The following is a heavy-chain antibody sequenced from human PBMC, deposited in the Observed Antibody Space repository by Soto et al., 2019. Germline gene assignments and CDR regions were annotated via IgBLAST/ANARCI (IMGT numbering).Heavy chain of an antibody. CDR2: NKDKANSYTT. V-gene: IGHV3-72*01. CDR1: GFTFSDHY. CDR3: ATTLYCTNGVCYDY. J-gene: IGHJ4*02. Sequence: EVQLVESGGGLVQPGGSLRLSCAASGFTFSDHYMDWVRQAPGKGLEWIGRNKDKANSYTTYYAASVKGRFTISRDDSKNSLYLQMNSLQTEDTAVYYCATTLYCTNGVCYDYWGQGTLVTVSS. D-gene: IGHD2-8*01.